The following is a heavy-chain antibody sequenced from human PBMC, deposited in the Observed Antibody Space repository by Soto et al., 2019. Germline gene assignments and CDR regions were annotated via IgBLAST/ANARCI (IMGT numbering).Heavy chain of an antibody. CDR1: GFTFTRYS. Sequence: GGSLRLSCAASGFTFTRYSMNWVRQAPGKGLEWVSSISSTTNYIYYGDSMKGRFTISRDNAKNSLYLEMNSLRAGDTAVYYCARESEDLTSNFDYWGQGTLVTVSS. J-gene: IGHJ4*02. CDR2: ISSTTNYI. CDR3: ARESEDLTSNFDY. V-gene: IGHV3-21*06.